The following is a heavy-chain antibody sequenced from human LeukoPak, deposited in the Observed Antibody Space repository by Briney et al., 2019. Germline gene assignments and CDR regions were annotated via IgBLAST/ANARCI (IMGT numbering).Heavy chain of an antibody. CDR2: IRYDGNDQ. V-gene: IGHV3-30*02. Sequence: GGSLRLSCAASGVFFNTYGMHWVRQAPGKGLEWVAFIRYDGNDQNYADSVKGRFTVSRDNSKDTLYLQMNSLRVDDTAVYFCAKDSNRWELHGDYFDDWGQGTLVTVSS. D-gene: IGHD1-26*01. CDR3: AKDSNRWELHGDYFDD. CDR1: GVFFNTYG. J-gene: IGHJ4*02.